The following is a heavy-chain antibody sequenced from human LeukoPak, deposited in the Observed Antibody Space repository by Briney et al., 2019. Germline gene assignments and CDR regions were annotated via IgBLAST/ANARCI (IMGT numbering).Heavy chain of an antibody. J-gene: IGHJ4*02. CDR2: IYSGGST. CDR1: GFTVSSNY. D-gene: IGHD3-3*01. Sequence: GGSLRLSCAASGFTVSSNYMSWVRQAPGKGLEWVPVIYSGGSTYYADSVKGRFTISRDNSKNTLYLQMNSLRAEDTAVYYCARVALSGYYYMDYWGQGTLVTVSS. V-gene: IGHV3-66*02. CDR3: ARVALSGYYYMDY.